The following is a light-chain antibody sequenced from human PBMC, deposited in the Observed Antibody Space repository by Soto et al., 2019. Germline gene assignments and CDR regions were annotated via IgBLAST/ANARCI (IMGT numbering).Light chain of an antibody. CDR1: RSVSSY. Sequence: EIVLTQSPATLSLSPGERATLSCGASRSVSSYLAWYQQKPGQAPRLLIYVASYRATGIPARFSGSGSGTDSTLTISSQEPEAFAVYYCHRRSYWPPRLTFGGGTKVEIK. CDR2: VAS. V-gene: IGKV3-11*01. CDR3: HRRSYWPPRLT. J-gene: IGKJ4*01.